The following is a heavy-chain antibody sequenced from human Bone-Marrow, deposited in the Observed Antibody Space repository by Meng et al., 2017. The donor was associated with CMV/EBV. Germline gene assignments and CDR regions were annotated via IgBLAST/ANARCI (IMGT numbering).Heavy chain of an antibody. Sequence: GESLKISCAASGFTFSNYDMHWLRQPTGKGPEWVSSIGTAGDTYYPGSEKGRFTISRENAKNSLYLQIDSLRAGDTAVYYCARGGCSSTSFSTYAYYGMDVWGQGTTVTVSS. V-gene: IGHV3-13*01. D-gene: IGHD2-2*02. CDR3: ARGGCSSTSFSTYAYYGMDV. CDR1: GFTFSNYD. CDR2: IGTAGDT. J-gene: IGHJ6*02.